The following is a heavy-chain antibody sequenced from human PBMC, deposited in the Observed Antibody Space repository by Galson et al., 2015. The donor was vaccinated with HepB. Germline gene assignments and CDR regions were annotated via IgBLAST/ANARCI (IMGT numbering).Heavy chain of an antibody. D-gene: IGHD5-12*01. V-gene: IGHV3-73*01. CDR3: TRLGGYDGHYYYYYGMDV. Sequence: SLRLSCAVSGFTFSGSATHWVRQASGKGLEWVGRIRSKANSYATAYAASVKGRFSISRDDSKNTAYLQMNSLKTEDTAVYYCTRLGGYDGHYYYYYGMDVWGQGTTVTVSS. CDR1: GFTFSGSA. CDR2: IRSKANSYAT. J-gene: IGHJ6*02.